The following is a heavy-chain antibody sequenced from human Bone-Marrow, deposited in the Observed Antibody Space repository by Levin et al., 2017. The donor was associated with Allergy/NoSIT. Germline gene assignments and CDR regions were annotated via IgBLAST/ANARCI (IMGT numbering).Heavy chain of an antibody. CDR2: IKSKTDGGTT. Sequence: GESLKISCAASGFTFSNVWMSWVRQAPGKGLEWVGRIKSKTDGGTTDYAALVKGRFTISRDDSKNTLYLQMNSLTPEDTALYYCTTWFLVVAPAIPYYYYGMDVWGQGTTVTVSS. V-gene: IGHV3-15*01. J-gene: IGHJ6*02. CDR3: TTWFLVVAPAIPYYYYGMDV. D-gene: IGHD2-21*02. CDR1: GFTFSNVW.